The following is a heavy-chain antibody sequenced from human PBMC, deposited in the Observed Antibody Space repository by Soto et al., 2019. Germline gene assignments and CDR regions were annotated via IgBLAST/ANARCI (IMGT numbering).Heavy chain of an antibody. CDR1: GFSLTTPGVG. J-gene: IGHJ4*02. Sequence: QITLQESGPTLVKPTQTLTLTCTFSGFSLTTPGVGVGWIRQAPGEALEWLVLIYWDDDKRYNPSLKRRLTNTKDTQHHQVLLTMTDFEPGDTATYYCARRRHLDDNWDEGPFYYWGQGTLVAVSS. V-gene: IGHV2-5*02. CDR2: IYWDDDK. CDR3: ARRRHLDDNWDEGPFYY. D-gene: IGHD1-1*01.